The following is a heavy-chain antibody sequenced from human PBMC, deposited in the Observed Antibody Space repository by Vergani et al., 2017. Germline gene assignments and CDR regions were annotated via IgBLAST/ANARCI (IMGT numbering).Heavy chain of an antibody. CDR3: ARRSIAAAGTSWFDP. CDR2: IIPIFGTA. D-gene: IGHD6-13*01. J-gene: IGHJ5*02. CDR1: GYTFTSYA. V-gene: IGHV1-69*18. Sequence: QVQLVQSGSELKKPGASVKVSCKASGYTFTSYAMNWVRQAPGQGLEWMGRIIPIFGTANYAQKFQGRVTITADESTSTAYMELSSLRSEDTAVYYCARRSIAAAGTSWFDPWGQGTLVTVSS.